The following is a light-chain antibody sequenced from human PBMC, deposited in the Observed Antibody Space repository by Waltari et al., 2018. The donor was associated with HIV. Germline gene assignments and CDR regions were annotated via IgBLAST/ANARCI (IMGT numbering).Light chain of an antibody. J-gene: IGLJ2*01. CDR2: SNN. V-gene: IGLV1-44*01. CDR1: SSNIGSKT. CDR3: AAWDDSLNGVV. Sequence: QSVLTQPPSASGTPGQRVTISCSGSSSNIGSKTVNWYQQLPGTAPKLLIYSNNQRPSGVPDRISGSKSGTSASLAISGLQSEDEAAYYCAAWDDSLNGVVFGGGTKLTVL.